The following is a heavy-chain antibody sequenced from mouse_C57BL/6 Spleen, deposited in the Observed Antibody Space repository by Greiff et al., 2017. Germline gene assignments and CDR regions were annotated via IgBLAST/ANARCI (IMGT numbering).Heavy chain of an antibody. D-gene: IGHD2-3*01. Sequence: EVKLVESGGGLVKPGGSLKLSCAASGFPFSDYGMHWVRQAPEKGLEWVAYISSGSSTIYYADTVKGRFTISRDNAKTTLFLQMNSLRSEDTAMYYCARGIYDGYPFAYWGQGTLVTVSA. CDR2: ISSGSSTI. V-gene: IGHV5-17*01. CDR1: GFPFSDYG. CDR3: ARGIYDGYPFAY. J-gene: IGHJ3*01.